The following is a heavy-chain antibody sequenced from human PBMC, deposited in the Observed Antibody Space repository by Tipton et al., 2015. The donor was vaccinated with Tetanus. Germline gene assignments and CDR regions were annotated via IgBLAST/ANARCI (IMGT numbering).Heavy chain of an antibody. J-gene: IGHJ4*02. CDR3: ARTTVTRIIDY. CDR1: GGSISSYY. CDR2: IYYSGST. D-gene: IGHD4-17*01. V-gene: IGHV4-39*01. Sequence: TLSLTCTVSGGSISSYYWSWIRQPPGKGLEWIGSIYYSGSTYYNPSLKSRVTISVDTSKNQFSLKLSSVTAADTAVYYCARTTVTRIIDYWGQGTLVTVSS.